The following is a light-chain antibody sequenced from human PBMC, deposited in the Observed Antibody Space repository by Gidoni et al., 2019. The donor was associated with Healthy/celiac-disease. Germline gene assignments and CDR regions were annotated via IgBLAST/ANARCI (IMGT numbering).Light chain of an antibody. CDR3: HQYNNYST. CDR1: QSISSW. Sequence: DIQMTPSPSTLSAAVGDRVTITCRASQSISSWWAWYQQEPGKAPKILIYKASSLDSGVSSRFSGSGSGTEFTLTISSLEPDDFATYYCHQYNNYSTFGGGTKVEIK. J-gene: IGKJ4*01. V-gene: IGKV1-5*03. CDR2: KAS.